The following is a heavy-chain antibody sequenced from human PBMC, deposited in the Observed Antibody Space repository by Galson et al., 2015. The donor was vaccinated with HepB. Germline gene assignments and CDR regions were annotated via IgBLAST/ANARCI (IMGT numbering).Heavy chain of an antibody. CDR3: ARGRIPGYSSSWDP. V-gene: IGHV4-34*01. CDR1: GGSLSGYY. Sequence: TLSLTCAVYGGSLSGYYLSWIRQPPGKGLEWIGEINHSGSTNYNPSLKSRVTISVDTSKNQFSLKLSSVTAADTAVYYCARGRIPGYSSSWDPWGQGTLVTISS. D-gene: IGHD6-13*01. CDR2: INHSGST. J-gene: IGHJ5*02.